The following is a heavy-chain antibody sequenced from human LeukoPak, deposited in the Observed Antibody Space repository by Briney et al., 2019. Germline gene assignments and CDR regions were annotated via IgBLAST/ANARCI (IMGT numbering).Heavy chain of an antibody. V-gene: IGHV4-34*01. CDR2: IYYSGST. J-gene: IGHJ3*02. Sequence: SETLSLTCAVYGGSFSGYYWSWIRQPPGKGLEWIGSIYYSGSTYYNPSLKSRVTISVDTSRNQFSLKLSSVTAADTAVYYCASVTVAVAAKADDAFDIWGQGTMVTVSS. CDR3: ASVTVAVAAKADDAFDI. D-gene: IGHD6-19*01. CDR1: GGSFSGYY.